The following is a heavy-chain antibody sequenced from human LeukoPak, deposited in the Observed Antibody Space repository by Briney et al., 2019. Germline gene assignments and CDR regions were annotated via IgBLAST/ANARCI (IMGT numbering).Heavy chain of an antibody. J-gene: IGHJ6*03. CDR2: IIPIFGTA. CDR3: AGGRLLWFGASGDYMDV. D-gene: IGHD3-10*01. CDR1: GGTFSSYA. Sequence: SVKVSCKASGGTFSSYAISWVRQAPGQGLEWMGGIIPIFGTANYAQKFQGGVTITADESTSTAYMELSSLRSEDTAVYYCAGGRLLWFGASGDYMDVWGKGTTVTISS. V-gene: IGHV1-69*01.